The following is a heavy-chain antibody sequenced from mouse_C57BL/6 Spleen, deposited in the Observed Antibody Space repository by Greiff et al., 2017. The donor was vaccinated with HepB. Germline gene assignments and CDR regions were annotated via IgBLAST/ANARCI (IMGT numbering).Heavy chain of an antibody. CDR3: TRSSFYAMDY. V-gene: IGHV1-15*01. Sequence: QVHVKQSGAELVRPGASVTLSCKASGYTFTDYEMHWVKQTPVHGLEWIGAIDPETGGTAYNQKFKGKAILTADKSSSTAYMELRSLTSEDSAVYYCTRSSFYAMDYWGKGTSVTVSS. J-gene: IGHJ4*01. CDR1: GYTFTDYE. CDR2: IDPETGGT. D-gene: IGHD1-3*01.